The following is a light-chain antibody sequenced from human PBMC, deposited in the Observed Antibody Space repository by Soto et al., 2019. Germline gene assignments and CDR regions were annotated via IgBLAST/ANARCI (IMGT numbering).Light chain of an antibody. V-gene: IGLV1-40*01. CDR3: QSYDSSLRGWGV. Sequence: QSVLTQPPSVSGAPGQRGTISCTGSSSNIGAGYDVHWYQQLPGTAPKLLIYGNSNRPSGVPDRFSGSKSGTSASLAITGLQAEDEADYYCQSYDSSLRGWGVFGTGTKLTVL. J-gene: IGLJ1*01. CDR2: GNS. CDR1: SSNIGAGYD.